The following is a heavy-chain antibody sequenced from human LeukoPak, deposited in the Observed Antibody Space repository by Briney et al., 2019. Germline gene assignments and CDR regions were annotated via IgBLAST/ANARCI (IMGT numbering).Heavy chain of an antibody. CDR2: INHSGST. CDR1: GGSISSSSYY. CDR3: ARGSLHYYYDSSGYFDY. D-gene: IGHD3-22*01. V-gene: IGHV4-39*07. Sequence: KPSETLSLTCTVSGGSISSSSYYWGWIRQPPGKGLEWIGEINHSGSTNYNPSLKSRVTISVDTSKNQFSLKLSSVTAADTAVYYCARGSLHYYYDSSGYFDYWGQGTLVTVSS. J-gene: IGHJ4*02.